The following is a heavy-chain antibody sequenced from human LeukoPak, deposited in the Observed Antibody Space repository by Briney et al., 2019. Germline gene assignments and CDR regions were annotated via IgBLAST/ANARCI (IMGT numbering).Heavy chain of an antibody. V-gene: IGHV4-39*01. CDR2: IYYSGST. Sequence: SETLSLTCTVSGGSISSSSYYWGWIRQPPGKGLEWIGSIYYSGSTYYNPSLKSRVTISVDTSKNQFSLKLSSVTAADAAVYYCASPGGGPTDYWGQGTLVTVSS. CDR3: ASPGGGPTDY. CDR1: GGSISSSSYY. J-gene: IGHJ4*02. D-gene: IGHD3-16*01.